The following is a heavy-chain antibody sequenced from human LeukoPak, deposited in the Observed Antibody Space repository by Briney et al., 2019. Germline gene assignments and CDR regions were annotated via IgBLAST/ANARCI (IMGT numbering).Heavy chain of an antibody. V-gene: IGHV4-59*12. Sequence: SETLSLTCTVSGGSFSSYYWSWIRQPPGKGLEWIGYIFYSGSTNYSPSLESRVTILIDTSKNQFSLKLSSVTAADTAVYYCARDPDYWGQGTLVTVSS. CDR1: GGSFSSYY. J-gene: IGHJ4*02. CDR2: IFYSGST. CDR3: ARDPDY.